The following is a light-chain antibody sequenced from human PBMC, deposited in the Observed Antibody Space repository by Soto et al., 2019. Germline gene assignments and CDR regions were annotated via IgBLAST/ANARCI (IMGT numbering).Light chain of an antibody. Sequence: DIQMTQSPSTLSASVGDKVTITCRASQSIGSWLAWYQQKSGKAPKVLIYKASSLESGVPSRFSGSGSGTEFTLTINSLQPDDCATYYCQQYHTYLTFGPGTKVEIK. J-gene: IGKJ3*01. CDR1: QSIGSW. V-gene: IGKV1-5*03. CDR3: QQYHTYLT. CDR2: KAS.